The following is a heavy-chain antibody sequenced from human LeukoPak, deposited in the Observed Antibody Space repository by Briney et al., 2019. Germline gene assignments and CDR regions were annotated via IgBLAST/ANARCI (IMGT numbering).Heavy chain of an antibody. Sequence: ASEKVSCTASGYTFTSYYMHWVRQAPGQGLEWMGIINPSGGSTSYAQKFQGRVTMTRDTSTSTVYMELSSLRSEDTAVYYCARESHETREDYWGQGTLVTVSS. D-gene: IGHD1-1*01. J-gene: IGHJ4*02. V-gene: IGHV1-46*01. CDR1: GYTFTSYY. CDR3: ARESHETREDY. CDR2: INPSGGST.